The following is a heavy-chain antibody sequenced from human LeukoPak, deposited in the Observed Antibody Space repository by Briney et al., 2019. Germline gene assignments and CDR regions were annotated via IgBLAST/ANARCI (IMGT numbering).Heavy chain of an antibody. CDR2: IYYTGST. V-gene: IGHV4-39*07. CDR1: GGSISSSSYY. Sequence: PSETLSLTCTVSGGSISSSSYYWGWIRQPPGKGLEWIGSIYYTGSTYYNPSLKSRVTISVDTSKNQFSLKLSSVTAADTAVYYCASLLGGWYSSSSVDYWGQGTLVTVSS. D-gene: IGHD6-6*01. CDR3: ASLLGGWYSSSSVDY. J-gene: IGHJ4*02.